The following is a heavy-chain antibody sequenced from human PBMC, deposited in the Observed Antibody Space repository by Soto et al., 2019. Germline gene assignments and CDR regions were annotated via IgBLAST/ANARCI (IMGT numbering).Heavy chain of an antibody. CDR1: GGTFSSYA. J-gene: IGHJ4*02. D-gene: IGHD3-16*02. CDR2: IIPIFGTA. V-gene: IGHV1-69*06. CDR3: ARTLGPLRLGELSLSD. Sequence: QVQLVQSGAEVKKPGPSVKVSCKASGGTFSSYAISWVRQAPGQGLEWMGGIIPIFGTANYAQKFQGRVTITADKSTSTAYMELSSLRSEDTAVYYCARTLGPLRLGELSLSDWGQGTLVTVSS.